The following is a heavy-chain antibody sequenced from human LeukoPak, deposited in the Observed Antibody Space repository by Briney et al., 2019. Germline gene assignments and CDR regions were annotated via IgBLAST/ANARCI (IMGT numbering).Heavy chain of an antibody. Sequence: GASVKVSCKVSGYTLTELSMHWVRQAPGKGLEWTGGFDPEDGETIYAQKFQGRVTMTEGTSTDTAYMELSSLRSEDTAVYYCATSRITYYYGSGSYLGYWGQGTLVTVSS. V-gene: IGHV1-24*01. J-gene: IGHJ4*02. CDR2: FDPEDGET. CDR3: ATSRITYYYGSGSYLGY. D-gene: IGHD3-10*01. CDR1: GYTLTELS.